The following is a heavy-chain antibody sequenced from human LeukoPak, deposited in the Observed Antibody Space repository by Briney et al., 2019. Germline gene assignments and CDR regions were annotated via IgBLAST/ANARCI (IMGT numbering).Heavy chain of an antibody. CDR3: ARVGQGEWFFDL. V-gene: IGHV3-74*01. J-gene: IGHJ2*01. CDR2: IKTDGSTI. Sequence: RSGGSLRLSCAASGFIFSNYWMHWVRQAPGKGLVWVSRIKTDGSTITYADSVKGRFTISRDNAMNTLYLQMDSLGAEDTAVYYCARVGQGEWFFDLWGRGTLVTVSS. D-gene: IGHD1-26*01. CDR1: GFIFSNYW.